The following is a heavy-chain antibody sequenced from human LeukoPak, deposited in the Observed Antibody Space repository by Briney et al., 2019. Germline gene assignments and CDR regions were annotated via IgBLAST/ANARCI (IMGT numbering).Heavy chain of an antibody. J-gene: IGHJ6*03. Sequence: GASVKVSCKASGGTFSSYAISWVRQAPGQGLEWMGGIIPIFGTANYAQKFQGRVTITADKSTSTAYMELSSLRSEDTAVYYCARGKGTAMVQYYYYYYMDVWGKGTTVTVSS. D-gene: IGHD5-18*01. CDR3: ARGKGTAMVQYYYYYYMDV. CDR2: IIPIFGTA. CDR1: GGTFSSYA. V-gene: IGHV1-69*06.